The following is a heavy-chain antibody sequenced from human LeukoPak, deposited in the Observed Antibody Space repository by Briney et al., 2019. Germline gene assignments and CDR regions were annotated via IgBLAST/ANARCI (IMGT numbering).Heavy chain of an antibody. CDR2: IYYSGST. CDR1: GGSMSSSSYY. J-gene: IGHJ3*02. CDR3: SKSTYYYDTFVNAFDI. Sequence: SETLSLTCTVSGGSMSSSSYYWGWIRQPPGKGLEWIGSIYYSGSTYYNPSLKSRVTISVDTSKNQFSLKLSSVTAADTAVYYCSKSTYYYDTFVNAFDIWGQGTMVTVSS. V-gene: IGHV4-39*07. D-gene: IGHD3-22*01.